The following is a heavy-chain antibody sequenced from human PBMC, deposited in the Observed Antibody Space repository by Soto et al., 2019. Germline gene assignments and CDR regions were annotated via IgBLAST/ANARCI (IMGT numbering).Heavy chain of an antibody. D-gene: IGHD3-10*01. J-gene: IGHJ6*02. V-gene: IGHV3-15*01. CDR2: IKSKIDGGTM. CDR1: GFTFSNAW. Sequence: PGGSLRLSCAASGFTFSNAWMSWVRQAPGKGLEWVARIKSKIDGGTMDHTAPLKGRFTISRDDSKNTLYLQMDSLETEDTAVYYCTAYGLIGASVGYSKDVWGQGVMVTVSS. CDR3: TAYGLIGASVGYSKDV.